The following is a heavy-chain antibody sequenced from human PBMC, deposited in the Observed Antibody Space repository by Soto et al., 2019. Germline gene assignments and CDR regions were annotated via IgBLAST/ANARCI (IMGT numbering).Heavy chain of an antibody. CDR3: ARSAPVDMYAITPVEF. CDR1: GYTFTTFG. J-gene: IGHJ4*02. Sequence: QVRLVQSGPEVKKPGASVKVSCKASGYTFTTFGISWVRQAPGQGLEWVVWISANNGNTKYSQKFQGRVSLTTETAASTAYMDLRSLRSDDTAVYYCARSAPVDMYAITPVEFWGQGTLVTVSS. CDR2: ISANNGNT. V-gene: IGHV1-18*01. D-gene: IGHD2-8*01.